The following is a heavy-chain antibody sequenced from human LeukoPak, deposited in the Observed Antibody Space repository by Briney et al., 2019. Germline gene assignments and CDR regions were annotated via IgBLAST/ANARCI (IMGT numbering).Heavy chain of an antibody. CDR3: ARDSGD. CDR2: ISYDGSNK. J-gene: IGHJ4*02. V-gene: IGHV3-30*04. CDR1: GFTFSSYA. Sequence: GGSLRLSCAASGFTFSSYAMYWVRQAPGKGLEWVAVISYDGSNKYYADSVKGRFTISRDNSKNTLYLQMNSLRAEDTAVYYCARDSGDWGQGTLVTVSS.